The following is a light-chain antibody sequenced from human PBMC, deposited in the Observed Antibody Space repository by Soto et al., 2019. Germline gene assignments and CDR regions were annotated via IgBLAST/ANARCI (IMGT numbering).Light chain of an antibody. CDR1: SSNIGAGYD. Sequence: QSVLTQPPSVSGAPGQRVTISCTGSSSNIGAGYDVHWYQQLPGTASKLLLYGNSNRPSGVPDRFSGSKSGTSASLAITGLQAEDEADYYCQSYDSSLSVVFGGGTKLTVL. J-gene: IGLJ2*01. CDR2: GNS. V-gene: IGLV1-40*01. CDR3: QSYDSSLSVV.